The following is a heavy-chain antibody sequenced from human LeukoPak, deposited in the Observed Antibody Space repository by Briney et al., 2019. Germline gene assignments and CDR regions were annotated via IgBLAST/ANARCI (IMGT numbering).Heavy chain of an antibody. Sequence: SETLSLTCTVSGGSISSYYWSWIRQPPGKGLEWIAYIYYSGTASYNPSLKSRVTVSVDTSKNQFSLKVSSVTAADTAVYYCARWRTAKTAFDYWGQGTLVTVSS. CDR1: GGSISSYY. CDR2: IYYSGTA. J-gene: IGHJ4*02. V-gene: IGHV4-59*08. CDR3: ARWRTAKTAFDY. D-gene: IGHD2-21*02.